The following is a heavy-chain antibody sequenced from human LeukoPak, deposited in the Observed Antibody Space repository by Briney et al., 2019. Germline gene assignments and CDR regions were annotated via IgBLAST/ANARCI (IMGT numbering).Heavy chain of an antibody. CDR1: GYIFTSYW. D-gene: IGHD3-22*01. CDR2: FYPGDFDN. CDR3: ARQGGDSSGHYYCDY. J-gene: IGHJ4*02. Sequence: KPGESLDIPWQGSGYIFTSYWIGWVPQMPGKGLEWMGIFYPGDFDNTYHPPFQAHVPISADKSIRTAYLQWSSLKASDTAMYHCARQGGDSSGHYYCDYWGQGTLVTVSS. V-gene: IGHV5-51*01.